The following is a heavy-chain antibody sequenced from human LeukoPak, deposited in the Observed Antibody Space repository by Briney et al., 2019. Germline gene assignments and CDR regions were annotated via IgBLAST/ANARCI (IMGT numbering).Heavy chain of an antibody. CDR2: IYYSGTT. V-gene: IGHV4-59*01. D-gene: IGHD2-15*01. J-gene: IGHJ2*01. CDR3: ARVGYCSHGSCLRLDWYFDL. Sequence: SETLSLTCTVSGASISSYYWSWIRQPPGKGLEWIGYIYYSGTTNYNPSLKSRVTMSLDTSKNQFSLKLSSATAADTAVYYCARVGYCSHGSCLRLDWYFDLWGRGTLVTVSS. CDR1: GASISSYY.